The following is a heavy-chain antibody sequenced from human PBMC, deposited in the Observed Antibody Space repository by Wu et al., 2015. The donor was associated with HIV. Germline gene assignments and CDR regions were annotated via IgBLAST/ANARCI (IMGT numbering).Heavy chain of an antibody. CDR1: GFIFSTSA. CDR2: IDVGSDNT. V-gene: IGHV1-58*02. CDR3: GAHYSEGIWWGVMDF. Sequence: HLVQSGPELKKPGTSVKVSCKASGFIFSTSAIQWVRQVRGQRLEWIGWIDVGSDNTNNAQKFQNRVTIDWDTSAATAHMELSSLTSDDTALYFCGAHYSEGIWWGVMDFWGQGTLITVSS. J-gene: IGHJ4*02. D-gene: IGHD3-16*01.